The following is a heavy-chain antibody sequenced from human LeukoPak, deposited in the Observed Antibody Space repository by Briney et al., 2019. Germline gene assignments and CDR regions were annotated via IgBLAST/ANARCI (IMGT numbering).Heavy chain of an antibody. Sequence: PGGSLRLSCTTSGFTFGDYGVSWFRQAPGKGPEWISFIKTKTYGGTTEYAASVKGRFTISRDDSESIAYLQMDSLKTEDTAVYYCSRGVIVGAAYFDYWGQGTLVTVSS. D-gene: IGHD1-26*01. J-gene: IGHJ4*02. V-gene: IGHV3-49*03. CDR2: IKTKTYGGTT. CDR3: SRGVIVGAAYFDY. CDR1: GFTFGDYG.